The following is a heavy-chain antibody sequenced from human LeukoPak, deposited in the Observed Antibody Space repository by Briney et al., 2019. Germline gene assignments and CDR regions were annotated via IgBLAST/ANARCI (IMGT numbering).Heavy chain of an antibody. D-gene: IGHD4-17*01. CDR1: GFTFSSYG. V-gene: IGHV3-30*18. CDR3: AKARDGAPDY. CDR2: ISYDGSNK. Sequence: GGSLRLSCAASGFTFSSYGMHWVRQAPGKGLEWVAVISYDGSNKYYADSVKGRFTISRDNSKNTLYLQMNSLRAEDTAVYYCAKARDGAPDYWGQGTLVTVSS. J-gene: IGHJ4*02.